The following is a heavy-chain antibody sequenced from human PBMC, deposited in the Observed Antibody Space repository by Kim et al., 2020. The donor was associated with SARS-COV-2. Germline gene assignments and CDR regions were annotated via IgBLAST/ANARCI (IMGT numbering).Heavy chain of an antibody. Sequence: GGSLRLSCAASGFTFSSYGMHWVRQAPGKGLEWVAVISYDGSNKYYADSVKGRFTISRDNSKNTLYLQMNSLRAEDTAVYYCAKDQGYSYGSNFDYWGQG. CDR2: ISYDGSNK. CDR1: GFTFSSYG. J-gene: IGHJ4*02. D-gene: IGHD5-18*01. CDR3: AKDQGYSYGSNFDY. V-gene: IGHV3-30*18.